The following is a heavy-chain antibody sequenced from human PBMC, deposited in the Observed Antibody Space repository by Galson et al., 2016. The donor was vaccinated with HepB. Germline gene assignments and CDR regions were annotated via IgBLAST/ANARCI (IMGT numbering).Heavy chain of an antibody. Sequence: SLRLSCAASGFTFSNFWMNWVRRVPGKGLEWVGNIKPDGSQMNYADSVKGRFTISRDNSNNTLTLQMNSLRAEDTAIYFCAKDGVIGRHYYYGMDVWGQGTMVTVSS. CDR3: AKDGVIGRHYYYGMDV. CDR1: GFTFSNFW. D-gene: IGHD3-16*02. CDR2: IKPDGSQM. J-gene: IGHJ6*02. V-gene: IGHV3-7*03.